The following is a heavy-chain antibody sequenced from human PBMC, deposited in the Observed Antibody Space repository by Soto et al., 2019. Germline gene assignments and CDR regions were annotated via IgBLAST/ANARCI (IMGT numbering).Heavy chain of an antibody. Sequence: QITLKESGPSLVKPTETLTLTCTFSGFSLSSSGVGVAWIRQPPGKPLEWLSLIYWDIDKYTSPSLNCRLTITKYTSKNQVVLLMTNMDPVDTATYFWVHLLTGGRFDSWGQGALVTVSS. CDR3: VHLLTGGRFDS. CDR2: IYWDIDK. V-gene: IGHV2-5*02. J-gene: IGHJ4*02. D-gene: IGHD3-16*01. CDR1: GFSLSSSGVG.